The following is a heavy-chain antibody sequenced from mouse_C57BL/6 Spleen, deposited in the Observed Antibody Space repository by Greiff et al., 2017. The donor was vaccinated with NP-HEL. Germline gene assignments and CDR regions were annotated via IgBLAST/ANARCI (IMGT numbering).Heavy chain of an antibody. J-gene: IGHJ1*03. CDR1: GYTFTSYW. V-gene: IGHV1-59*01. Sequence: QVQLQQPGAELVRPGTSVKLSCKASGYTFTSYWMHWVKQRPGQGLEWIGVFDPSDSYTNYNQKFKGKATLTVDTSSSTAYMQLSSLTSEDSAVYYCARGRGSGFLWYFDDWGKGTTVTVSS. CDR2: FDPSDSYT. CDR3: ARGRGSGFLWYFDD. D-gene: IGHD1-1*01.